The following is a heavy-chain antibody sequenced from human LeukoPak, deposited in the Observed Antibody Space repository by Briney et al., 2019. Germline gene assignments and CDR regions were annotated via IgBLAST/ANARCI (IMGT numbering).Heavy chain of an antibody. CDR1: GFTFSSYA. Sequence: GESLRLSCAASGFTFSSYAMHWVRQAPGKGLEWVAVISYDGSNKYYADSVKGRFTISRDNSKNTLYLQMNSLRAEDTAVYYCARDEGIAVAGTWDYWGQGTLVTVSS. V-gene: IGHV3-30*04. CDR2: ISYDGSNK. CDR3: ARDEGIAVAGTWDY. D-gene: IGHD6-19*01. J-gene: IGHJ4*02.